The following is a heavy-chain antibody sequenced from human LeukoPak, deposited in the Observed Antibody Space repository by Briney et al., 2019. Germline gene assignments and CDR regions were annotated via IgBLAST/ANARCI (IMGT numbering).Heavy chain of an antibody. CDR2: INSDGTTT. Sequence: PGGSLRLSCAASGFTFSSYGMHWVRQAPGKGLVWVSRINSDGTTTSYADSVKGRFTISRDNAKNTLHLQMSSLRAEDTAVYYCARPGGGSYCSGGSCYDYWGQGALVTVSS. CDR1: GFTFSSYG. V-gene: IGHV3-74*01. D-gene: IGHD2-15*01. CDR3: ARPGGGSYCSGGSCYDY. J-gene: IGHJ4*02.